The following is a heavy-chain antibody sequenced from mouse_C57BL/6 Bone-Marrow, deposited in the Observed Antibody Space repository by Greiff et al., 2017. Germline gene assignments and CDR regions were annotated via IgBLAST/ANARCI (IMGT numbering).Heavy chain of an antibody. V-gene: IGHV7-1*01. CDR2: SRNKANDYTT. D-gene: IGHD1-1*01. J-gene: IGHJ1*03. Sequence: EVMLVESGGGLVQSGRSLRLSCATSGFTFSDFYMEWVRQAPGKGLEWIAASRNKANDYTTEYSASVKGRFIVSRDTSQSILYLQMNALRAEDTAIYYCARDATVVDYWYFDVWGTGTTVTVSS. CDR3: ARDATVVDYWYFDV. CDR1: GFTFSDFY.